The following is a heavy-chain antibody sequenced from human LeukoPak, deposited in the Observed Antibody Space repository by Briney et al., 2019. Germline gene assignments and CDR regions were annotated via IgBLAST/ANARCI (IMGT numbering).Heavy chain of an antibody. J-gene: IGHJ4*02. CDR1: GGSFSNYY. CDR3: ARGGHGPFDY. V-gene: IGHV4-34*01. CDR2: INHSGST. Sequence: PSETLSLTCAVYGGSFSNYYWSWIRQPPGKGLEWIGEINHSGSTNYNPSLKSRVTISVDTSKNQFSLKLSSVTAADTAVYYCARGGHGPFDYWGQGTLVTVSS.